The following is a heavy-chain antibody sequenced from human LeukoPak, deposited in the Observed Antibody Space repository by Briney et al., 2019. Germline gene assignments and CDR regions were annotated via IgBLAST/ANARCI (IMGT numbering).Heavy chain of an antibody. D-gene: IGHD4-23*01. CDR1: GFTFSSYV. Sequence: GGSLRLSCAASGFTFSSYVMTWVRQPPGKGLEWVSSLSGGGGVAYSADSVKGRFTISRDNSKNTLFLQMNSLRAEDTAVYYCAKDSRVVTDTPGDYWGQGTLVTVSS. V-gene: IGHV3-23*01. CDR2: LSGGGGVA. CDR3: AKDSRVVTDTPGDY. J-gene: IGHJ4*02.